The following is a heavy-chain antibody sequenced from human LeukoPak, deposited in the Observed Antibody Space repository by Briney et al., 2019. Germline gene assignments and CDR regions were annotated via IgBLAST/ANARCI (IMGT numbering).Heavy chain of an antibody. CDR3: AKGSSGPDY. CDR2: ISAGGGST. J-gene: IGHJ4*02. V-gene: IGHV3-23*01. CDR1: GFTFSSLP. D-gene: IGHD3-10*01. Sequence: GGSLRLSCAGSGFTFSSLPMSWVRQAPGKGLEWVSTISAGGGSTYYADSVKGRFTISRDNSNNTLYLQMKSLRAEDTAVYYCAKGSSGPDYWGQGTLVTVSS.